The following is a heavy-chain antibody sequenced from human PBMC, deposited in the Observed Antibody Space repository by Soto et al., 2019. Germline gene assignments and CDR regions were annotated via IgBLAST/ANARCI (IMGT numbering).Heavy chain of an antibody. J-gene: IGHJ5*01. CDR3: AKYVGTTVNWFDS. D-gene: IGHD4-4*01. V-gene: IGHV3-23*01. CDR2: ISDSGGRT. Sequence: PGGSLRLSCAASGFTFSSYAMTGVRQAPGKGLEWVSLISDSGGRTYYADFVKGRFTISRDNSKNTLYLQMNSLRAEDTAVYHCAKYVGTTVNWFDSWGQGTLVTVSS. CDR1: GFTFSSYA.